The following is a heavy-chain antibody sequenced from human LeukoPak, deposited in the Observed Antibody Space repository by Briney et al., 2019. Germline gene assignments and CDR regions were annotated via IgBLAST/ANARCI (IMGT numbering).Heavy chain of an antibody. CDR2: ISASGGST. V-gene: IGHV3-23*01. CDR3: ARETIYSYIDY. Sequence: GGSLRLSCAASGFTFSSSAMSWVRQVPGKGLEWVSGISASGGSTYYADSVRGRFTISRDNSKNTLYLQMNSLRAEDTAVYYCARETIYSYIDYWGQGTLVTVSS. J-gene: IGHJ4*03. D-gene: IGHD1-7*01. CDR1: GFTFSSSA.